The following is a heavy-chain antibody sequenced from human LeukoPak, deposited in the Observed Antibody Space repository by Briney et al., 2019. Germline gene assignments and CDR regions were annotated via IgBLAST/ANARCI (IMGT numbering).Heavy chain of an antibody. CDR2: INPNSGDT. Sequence: ASVKVSCKASGYTFTGYHMRWVRQAPGQGLEWMGRINPNSGDTNYAQNFQGRVTMTRDTSISTAYMELSRLRSGDTAVYYCARDYCSSTSCLFDYWGQGTLVTVSS. D-gene: IGHD2-2*01. CDR1: GYTFTGYH. J-gene: IGHJ4*02. V-gene: IGHV1-2*06. CDR3: ARDYCSSTSCLFDY.